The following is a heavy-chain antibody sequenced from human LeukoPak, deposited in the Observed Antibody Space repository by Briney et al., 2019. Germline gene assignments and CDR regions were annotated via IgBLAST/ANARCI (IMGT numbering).Heavy chain of an antibody. V-gene: IGHV4-4*02. J-gene: IGHJ4*02. CDR3: ARAKSAPFDY. CDR1: GYSISSGYW. CDR2: IVHTGSA. Sequence: PSETLSLTCAVSGYSISSGYWWSWVRQPPGKGLEWIGEIVHTGSAGYNPSLKSRVTISVDKSKNHLSLKMNSVTAADTAVYYCARAKSAPFDYWGQGTLVTVSS.